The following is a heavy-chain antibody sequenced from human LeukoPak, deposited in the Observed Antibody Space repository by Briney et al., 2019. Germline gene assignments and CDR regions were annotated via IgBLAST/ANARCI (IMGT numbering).Heavy chain of an antibody. Sequence: SETLSLTCTVSGGSISSYYWSWIRQPAGKGLEWIGRIYTSGGTNYNPSLKSRVTMSVDTSKNQFSLKLSSVTAADTAVYYCARDWTRGPYFDLWGRGTLVTVSS. V-gene: IGHV4-4*07. D-gene: IGHD1-1*01. CDR2: IYTSGGT. CDR3: ARDWTRGPYFDL. CDR1: GGSISSYY. J-gene: IGHJ2*01.